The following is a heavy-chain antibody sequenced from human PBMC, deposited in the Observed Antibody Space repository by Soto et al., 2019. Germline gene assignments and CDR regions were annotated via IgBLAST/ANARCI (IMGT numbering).Heavy chain of an antibody. Sequence: ETLSLTFTVSGASISGFYWSWIRKSAGKGLEWIGSIYAPGNTDYKPSLTSLVMMSVDTSKKQFSLKLRSVTAADTAVYYCVRDGTKTVRDWFDXWGQGIWVTVSX. CDR3: VRDGTKTVRDWFDX. CDR1: GASISGFY. CDR2: IYAPGNT. D-gene: IGHD1-1*01. J-gene: IGHJ5*02. V-gene: IGHV4-4*07.